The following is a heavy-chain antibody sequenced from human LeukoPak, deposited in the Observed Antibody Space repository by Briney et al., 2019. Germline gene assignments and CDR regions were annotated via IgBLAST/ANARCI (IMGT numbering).Heavy chain of an antibody. V-gene: IGHV3-23*01. D-gene: IGHD6-19*01. CDR1: GFTFSDYD. CDR3: AKQVAVAGVDY. CDR2: ITHSGRTT. Sequence: GGSLRLSCAASGFTFSDYDMSWLRQAPGKGLEWVSTITHSGRTTHYAHSVKGRFTISRDNSKNTLYLQLNSLRAEDTAVYYCAKQVAVAGVDYWGQGTLVTVSS. J-gene: IGHJ4*02.